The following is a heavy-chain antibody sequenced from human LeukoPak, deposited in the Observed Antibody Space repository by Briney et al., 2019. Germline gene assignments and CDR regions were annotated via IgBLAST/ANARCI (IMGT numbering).Heavy chain of an antibody. V-gene: IGHV3-33*01. D-gene: IGHD5-12*01. CDR1: GFTFSNFA. CDR3: VRDRGVAFDY. CDR2: IWFDGSNK. Sequence: GGSLRLSCAASGFTFSNFAMHWVRQAPGKGLEWVAAIWFDGSNKYYSDSVKGRFTISRDNSKNTLDLQMNSLRAEDTAVFYCVRDRGVAFDYWGQGTLVTVSS. J-gene: IGHJ4*02.